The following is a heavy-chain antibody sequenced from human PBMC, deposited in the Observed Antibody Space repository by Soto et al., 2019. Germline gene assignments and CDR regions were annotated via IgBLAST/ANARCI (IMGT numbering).Heavy chain of an antibody. Sequence: QVQLQVSAPGLVKPSETLSLTCTVSGDSISAYSWSWVRQPPGKGLEWIGNIHYNGNTKYNPSLNTRVTMSVPPPKNQFSLRLISVTAADTAKYFCAREGNLGRWLQPLDFWGQGTLVTVSS. J-gene: IGHJ4*02. CDR1: GDSISAYS. CDR3: AREGNLGRWLQPLDF. D-gene: IGHD5-12*01. CDR2: IHYNGNT. V-gene: IGHV4-59*01.